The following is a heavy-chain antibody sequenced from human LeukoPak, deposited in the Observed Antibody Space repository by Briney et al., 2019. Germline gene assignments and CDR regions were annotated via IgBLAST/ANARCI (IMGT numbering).Heavy chain of an antibody. CDR3: ATNKDWAEAD. D-gene: IGHD3/OR15-3a*01. V-gene: IGHV4-61*01. CDR2: VHNNGHT. J-gene: IGHJ4*02. CDR1: GGSASSGHYF. Sequence: SGTLSLTCTVSGGSASSGHYFYSWVRQPPGKGLEWIGYVHNNGHTNYSPSLKSRVIISIDTSKNQFSLKVTSLTAADTAVYYCATNKDWAEADWGQGTLVIVSS.